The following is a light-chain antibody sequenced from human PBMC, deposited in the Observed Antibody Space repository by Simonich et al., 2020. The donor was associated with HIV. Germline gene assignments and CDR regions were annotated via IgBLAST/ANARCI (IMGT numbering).Light chain of an antibody. Sequence: DIQMTQSPSSLSASVGDRVTITCRASQSISSYLNWYQQKPGKATKLLIYAASSLQRGVPSRFSGSGPGTEYTLTISSLQPEDFATYYCQQRYSTPPYTFGQGTKLEIK. CDR3: QQRYSTPPYT. CDR1: QSISSY. J-gene: IGKJ2*01. CDR2: AAS. V-gene: IGKV1-39*01.